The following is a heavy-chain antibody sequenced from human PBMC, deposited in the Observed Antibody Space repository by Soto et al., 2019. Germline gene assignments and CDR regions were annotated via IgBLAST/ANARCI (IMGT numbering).Heavy chain of an antibody. J-gene: IGHJ4*02. Sequence: QVQLQESGPGLVKPSQTLSLTCTVSGGSISSGGYYWSWIRQHPGKGLEWIGYIYYSGSTYYNPSLKSRVTISVDTSKNQFSLKLSSVTAADTAVYSCARDCGGDCPMRYFDYWGKGTLVTVSS. CDR1: GGSISSGGYY. CDR2: IYYSGST. V-gene: IGHV4-31*03. CDR3: ARDCGGDCPMRYFDY. D-gene: IGHD2-21*02.